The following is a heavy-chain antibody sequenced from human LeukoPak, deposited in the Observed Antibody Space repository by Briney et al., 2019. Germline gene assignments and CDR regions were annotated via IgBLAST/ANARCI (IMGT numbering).Heavy chain of an antibody. Sequence: GGSLRLSYAASGFIFSNYWMSWVRQAPGKGLEWVANIKQDGSEKYYVDSVKGRFTISRDNAKSSLNLQMDSLRAEDTAVYYCARQGGRTAPFGYWGQGTLVTVSS. J-gene: IGHJ4*02. CDR2: IKQDGSEK. V-gene: IGHV3-7*01. CDR3: ARQGGRTAPFGY. CDR1: GFIFSNYW. D-gene: IGHD2-21*02.